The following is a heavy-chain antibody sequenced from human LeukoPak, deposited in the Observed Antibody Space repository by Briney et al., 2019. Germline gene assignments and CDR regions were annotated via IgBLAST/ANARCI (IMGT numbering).Heavy chain of an antibody. V-gene: IGHV3-74*03. CDR2: IESDGRRT. D-gene: IGHD3-10*02. Sequence: GGSLRLSCAAPGFTFSSTWMHWVRQVPGKELVWVARIESDGRRTTYAESVKGRFTISRDNAKNSLYLQMNGLRAEDTAVYYCAELGITMIGGVWGKGTTVTISS. CDR1: GFTFSSTW. CDR3: AELGITMIGGV. J-gene: IGHJ6*04.